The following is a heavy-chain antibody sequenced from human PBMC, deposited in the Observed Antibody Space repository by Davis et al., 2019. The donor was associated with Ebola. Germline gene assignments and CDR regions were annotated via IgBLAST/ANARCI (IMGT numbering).Heavy chain of an antibody. V-gene: IGHV1-2*04. Sequence: ASVKVSCKASGYTFTGYYMHWVRQAPGQGLEWMGWINPNSGGTNYAQKFQGWVTMTRDTSISTAYMELSRLRSDDTAVYYCARAVIAAAEQSWYFDLWGRGTLVTVSS. CDR2: INPNSGGT. D-gene: IGHD6-13*01. J-gene: IGHJ2*01. CDR3: ARAVIAAAEQSWYFDL. CDR1: GYTFTGYY.